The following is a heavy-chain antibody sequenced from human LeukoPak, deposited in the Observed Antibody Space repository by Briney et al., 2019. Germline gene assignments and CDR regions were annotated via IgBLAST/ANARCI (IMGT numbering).Heavy chain of an antibody. J-gene: IGHJ4*02. CDR3: AGEPAGSGIYYDY. Sequence: GGSLRLSCVASGFTFSTYSINWVRQAPGKGLEWGSYISSGGGTIHYADSVKGRFTISRGNAKNSLYLQMNSLRAEDTAVYYFAGEPAGSGIYYDYWGQGTLATVSS. CDR2: ISSGGGTI. V-gene: IGHV3-48*01. CDR1: GFTFSTYS. D-gene: IGHD3-10*01.